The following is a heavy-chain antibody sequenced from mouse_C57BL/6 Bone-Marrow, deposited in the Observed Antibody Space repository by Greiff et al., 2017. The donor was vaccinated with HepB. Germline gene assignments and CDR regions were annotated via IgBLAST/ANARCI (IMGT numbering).Heavy chain of an antibody. J-gene: IGHJ4*01. V-gene: IGHV1-7*01. D-gene: IGHD1-1*01. CDR3: ARRAPSITTVVARDYAMDY. CDR2: INPSSGYT. CDR1: GYTFTSYW. Sequence: QVQLQQSGAELAKPGASVKLSCKASGYTFTSYWMHWVKQRPGQGLEWIGYINPSSGYTKYNQKFKDKATLTADKSSSTAYMQLSSLTYEDSAVYYCARRAPSITTVVARDYAMDYWGQGTSVTVSS.